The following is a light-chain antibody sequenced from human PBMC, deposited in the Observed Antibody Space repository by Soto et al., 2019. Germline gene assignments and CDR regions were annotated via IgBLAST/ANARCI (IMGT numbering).Light chain of an antibody. V-gene: IGKV1-27*01. CDR3: QKYNSAPLT. J-gene: IGKJ4*01. CDR2: ATS. CDR1: QGIAPY. Sequence: DAQMTQSPSSVSAFVGDRVTITCRASQGIAPYLAWFQQKPGKVPKLLIYATSTLQSGVPSRFSGSGSGTDFTLTINSLQPEDVGTYYCQKYNSAPLTFGGGTKVEIK.